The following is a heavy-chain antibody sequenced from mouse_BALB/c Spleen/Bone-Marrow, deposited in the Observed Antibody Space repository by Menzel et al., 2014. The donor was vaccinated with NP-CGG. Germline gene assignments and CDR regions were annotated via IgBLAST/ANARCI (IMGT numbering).Heavy chain of an antibody. D-gene: IGHD2-3*01. Sequence: VQLKESGPELVKPGASMKISCKASGYSFTGYTMNWVKQSPGKNLEWIGLINPYDGGTSYNQKFKGKATLTVDKSSSAAYMEFLSLTSEDSAVYYCAREGGYDGYYPLAYWGQGTLVTVSA. V-gene: IGHV1-18*01. CDR1: GYSFTGYT. J-gene: IGHJ3*01. CDR3: AREGGYDGYYPLAY. CDR2: INPYDGGT.